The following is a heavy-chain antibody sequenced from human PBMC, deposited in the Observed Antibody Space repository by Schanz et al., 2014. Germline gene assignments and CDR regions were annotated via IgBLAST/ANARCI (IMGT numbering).Heavy chain of an antibody. J-gene: IGHJ4*02. Sequence: EVQLVESGGGLVQPGRSLRLSCVASGFRFDDYAMHWVRQAPGKGLEWVSGMSWNAGSLGYGDSVKGRFTISRDNSKNTVYLQMSSLRGEDTGMYYCARGDPVAGLDYWGRGTLVTVSS. CDR3: ARGDPVAGLDY. V-gene: IGHV3-9*01. CDR1: GFRFDDYA. CDR2: MSWNAGSL.